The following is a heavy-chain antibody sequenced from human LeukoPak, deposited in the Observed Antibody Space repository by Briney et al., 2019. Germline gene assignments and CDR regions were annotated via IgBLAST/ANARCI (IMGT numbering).Heavy chain of an antibody. J-gene: IGHJ6*02. V-gene: IGHV4-59*01. D-gene: IGHD6-25*01. CDR2: IYYSGST. CDR3: ARVRAAGMDV. Sequence: SETLSLTCTVSGGSISSYYWSWIRQPPGKGLEWIGYIYYSGSTNYNPSLKSRVTISVDTSKNQFSLKLSSVTAADTAVYFCARVRAAGMDVWGQGTTVTVSS. CDR1: GGSISSYY.